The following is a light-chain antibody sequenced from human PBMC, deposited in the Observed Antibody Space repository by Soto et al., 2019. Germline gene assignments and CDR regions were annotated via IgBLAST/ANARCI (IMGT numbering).Light chain of an antibody. J-gene: IGLJ1*01. CDR1: SSNIGGNA. Sequence: QSVLTQPPSASGTPGQRVTISCSGSSSNIGGNAVNWYQQLPGTAPKLLIYNDNQRPSGVPDRFSGSKSGTSASLAISGLQSEDEADYYCATWDDSLNGYVFATGTKVTVL. V-gene: IGLV1-44*01. CDR2: NDN. CDR3: ATWDDSLNGYV.